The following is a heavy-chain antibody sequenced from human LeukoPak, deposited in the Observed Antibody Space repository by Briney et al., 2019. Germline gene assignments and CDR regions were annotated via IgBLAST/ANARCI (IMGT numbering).Heavy chain of an antibody. V-gene: IGHV3-21*01. CDR3: AREMRGYSYGYPY. D-gene: IGHD5-18*01. J-gene: IGHJ4*02. CDR2: ISSSSSYI. CDR1: GFTFSSYS. Sequence: PGGSLRLSCPATGFTFSSYSMNWVRKAPGKGLNWSSSISSSSSYIYYADSVKGRFTISRDNAKNSLYLQMNSLRAEDTAVYYCAREMRGYSYGYPYWGQGTLVTVSS.